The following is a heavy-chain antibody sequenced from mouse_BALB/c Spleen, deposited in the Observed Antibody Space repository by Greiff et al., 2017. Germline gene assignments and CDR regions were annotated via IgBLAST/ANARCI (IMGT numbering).Heavy chain of an antibody. CDR1: GFTFSDYY. J-gene: IGHJ3*01. CDR3: ARGIYYGNSAWFAY. D-gene: IGHD2-1*01. CDR2: ISDGGSYT. Sequence: DVKLVESGGGLVKPGGSLKLSCAASGFTFSDYYMYWVRQTPEKRLEWVATISDGGSYTYYPDSVKGRFTISRDNAKNNLYLQMSSLKSEDTAMYYCARGIYYGNSAWFAYWGQGTLVTVSA. V-gene: IGHV5-4*02.